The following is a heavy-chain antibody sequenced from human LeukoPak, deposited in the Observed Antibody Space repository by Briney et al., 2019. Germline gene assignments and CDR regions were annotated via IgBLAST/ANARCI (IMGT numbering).Heavy chain of an antibody. J-gene: IGHJ4*02. CDR2: IIPIFGTA. CDR3: ASSPVLMVYAFDY. D-gene: IGHD2-8*01. V-gene: IGHV1-69*05. Sequence: SVKVSCKASGGTFSSYAISWVRQAPGQGLEWMGGIIPIFGTANYAQKFQGRAPITTDESTSTAYMELSSLRSEDTAVYYCASSPVLMVYAFDYWGQATLVTVSS. CDR1: GGTFSSYA.